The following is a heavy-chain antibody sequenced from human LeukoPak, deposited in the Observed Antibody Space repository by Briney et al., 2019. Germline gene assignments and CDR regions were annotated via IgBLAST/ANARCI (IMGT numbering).Heavy chain of an antibody. J-gene: IGHJ5*02. CDR3: ARGALGYCSSTSCYYWYDP. D-gene: IGHD2-2*01. CDR2: INPNSGGI. Sequence: ASVKVSCKASGYTLTGYYMHWVRQATGQGLEWMGWINPNSGGINYAQKFQGRVTMTTDTSISSAYLELSRLRSDDAAVYYCARGALGYCSSTSCYYWYDPWGQGTLVTVSS. V-gene: IGHV1-2*02. CDR1: GYTLTGYY.